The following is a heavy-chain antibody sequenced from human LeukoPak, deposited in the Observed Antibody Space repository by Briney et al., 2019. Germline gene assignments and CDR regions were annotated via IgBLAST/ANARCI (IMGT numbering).Heavy chain of an antibody. D-gene: IGHD1-26*01. CDR1: GFTFSSYV. Sequence: SGGSLRLSCAASGFTFSSYVMNWVRQAPGKGLEWVSYISSSGSTIYYADSVKGRFTISRDNAKNSLYLQMNSLRAEDTAVYYCARVRIVGADFDYWGQGTLVTVSS. J-gene: IGHJ4*02. CDR3: ARVRIVGADFDY. V-gene: IGHV3-48*03. CDR2: ISSSGSTI.